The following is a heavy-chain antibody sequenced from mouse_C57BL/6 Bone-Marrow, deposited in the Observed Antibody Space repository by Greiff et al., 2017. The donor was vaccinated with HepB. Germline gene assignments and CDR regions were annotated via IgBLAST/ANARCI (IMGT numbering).Heavy chain of an antibody. Sequence: DVQLQESEGGLVQPGSSMKLSCTASGFTISDYYMAWVRQVPEKGLEWVANINYDGSSTYYLDSLKSRFIISRDNAKNILYLQMSSLKSEDTATYYCASLLLPRGAMDYWGQGTSVTVSS. CDR1: GFTISDYY. J-gene: IGHJ4*01. CDR2: INYDGSST. V-gene: IGHV5-16*01. D-gene: IGHD1-1*01. CDR3: ASLLLPRGAMDY.